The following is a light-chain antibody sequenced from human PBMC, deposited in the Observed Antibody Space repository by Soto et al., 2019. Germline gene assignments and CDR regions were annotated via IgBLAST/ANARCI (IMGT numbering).Light chain of an antibody. CDR1: PRFTGQF. CDR3: QHYGSSPWT. Sequence: IGLTPSSSNLVLAPGGNATLFCRGRPRFTGQFLAWYQQKPGQAPRLLIHGAFNRATGIPDRFSGSGSGTDFTLTISRLEPEDFAVYSCQHYGSSPWTFGQGTKVEIK. V-gene: IGKV3-20*01. CDR2: GAF. J-gene: IGKJ1*01.